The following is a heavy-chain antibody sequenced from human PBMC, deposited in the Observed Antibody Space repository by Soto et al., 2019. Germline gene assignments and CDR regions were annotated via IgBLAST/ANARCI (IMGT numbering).Heavy chain of an antibody. CDR3: AKGGVRPPQTLAFET. J-gene: IGHJ3*02. CDR1: GYPFTTFG. V-gene: IGHV1-18*01. CDR2: ISGYNDNT. D-gene: IGHD1-1*01. Sequence: QGQLVQSGAEVKKPGASVKVSCKASGYPFTTFGIIWVRQAPGQGLEWMGWISGYNDNTNYAQKIQGRVTMTTDTSTSTASTEVGSLISDDTAMYYWAKGGVRPPQTLAFETWGQGTMVTVSS.